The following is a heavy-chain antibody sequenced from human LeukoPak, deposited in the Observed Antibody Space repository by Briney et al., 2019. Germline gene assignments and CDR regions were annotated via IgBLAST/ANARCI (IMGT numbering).Heavy chain of an antibody. D-gene: IGHD2-15*01. V-gene: IGHV3-7*04. J-gene: IGHJ6*02. CDR3: ARGVSCSGGTCSYSYHYYAMDV. CDR2: IQQDGSEE. CDR1: GFSFSDYW. Sequence: GSLRLSCAASGFSFSDYWMGWVRQAPGKGLEWVANIQQDGSEEYYMDSVKGRFTISRDNAKNSLYLQMNSLRADDTAVYYCARGVSCSGGTCSYSYHYYAMDVWGQGTTVTLSS.